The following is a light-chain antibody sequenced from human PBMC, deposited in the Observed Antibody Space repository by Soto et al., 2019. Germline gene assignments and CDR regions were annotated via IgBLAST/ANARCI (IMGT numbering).Light chain of an antibody. V-gene: IGLV2-14*03. CDR2: DVS. CDR1: SSDVGGYNC. CDR3: SSYTSSTTEV. Sequence: QSVLTQPASVSGSPGQSITISCTGTSSDVGGYNCVSWYQHHPGKAPKLMIYDVSSRPSGVSYRFSGSKSGNTASLTISGLQAEDEADYYCSSYTSSTTEVFGTGTKLTVL. J-gene: IGLJ1*01.